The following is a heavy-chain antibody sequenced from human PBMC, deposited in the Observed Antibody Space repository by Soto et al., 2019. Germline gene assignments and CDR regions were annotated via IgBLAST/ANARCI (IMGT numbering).Heavy chain of an antibody. J-gene: IGHJ4*02. D-gene: IGHD5-18*01. CDR2: INHSGST. CDR3: AAWIQLWSSDY. Sequence: SETLSLTCAVYGGSFSGYYWSWIRQPPGKGLEWIGEINHSGSTNYNPSLKSRATISVDTSKNQFSLKLSSVTAADTAVYYCAAWIQLWSSDYWGQGTLVTVSS. V-gene: IGHV4-34*01. CDR1: GGSFSGYY.